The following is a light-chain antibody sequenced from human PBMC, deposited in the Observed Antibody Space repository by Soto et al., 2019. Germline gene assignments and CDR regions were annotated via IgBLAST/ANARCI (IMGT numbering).Light chain of an antibody. Sequence: QSVLTQPASVSGSPVQSITISCTGTSSDIGGYNYVSWYQQHPGKAPKLMIYDVSNRPSGVSNRFSGSKSGNTASLTISGLQAEDEADYYCSSYTSSSSLFGGGTKLTVL. CDR1: SSDIGGYNY. CDR2: DVS. V-gene: IGLV2-14*03. CDR3: SSYTSSSSL. J-gene: IGLJ2*01.